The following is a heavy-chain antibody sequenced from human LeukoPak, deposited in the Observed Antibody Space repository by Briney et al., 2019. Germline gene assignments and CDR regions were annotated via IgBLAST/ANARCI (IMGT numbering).Heavy chain of an antibody. CDR1: GYTFTGYY. J-gene: IGHJ6*03. D-gene: IGHD1-26*01. V-gene: IGHV1-2*02. CDR2: INPNSGGT. Sequence: GASVKVSCKASGYTFTGYYMHWVRQAPGQGLEWMGWINPNSGGTSYAQKFQGRVTMTRDTSISTAYMELSRLRSDDTAVYYCARDMGWGGFRYMDVWGKGTTVTVSS. CDR3: ARDMGWGGFRYMDV.